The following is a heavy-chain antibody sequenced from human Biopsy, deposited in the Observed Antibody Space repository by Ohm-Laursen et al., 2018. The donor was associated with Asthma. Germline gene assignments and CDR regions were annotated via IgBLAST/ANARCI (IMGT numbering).Heavy chain of an antibody. CDR2: IYNGGTS. J-gene: IGHJ4*02. V-gene: IGHV3-66*01. CDR1: GFAVSRDY. CDR3: ARDREYSSGWYQPLFDY. D-gene: IGHD6-19*01. Sequence: GSLRLSCAASGFAVSRDYMFWVRQAPGKGLEWVSVIYNGGTSHTADSVRGRFTISRDYSKNTLYLQMHSLRAEDTAVYYCARDREYSSGWYQPLFDYWGQGTLVTVSS.